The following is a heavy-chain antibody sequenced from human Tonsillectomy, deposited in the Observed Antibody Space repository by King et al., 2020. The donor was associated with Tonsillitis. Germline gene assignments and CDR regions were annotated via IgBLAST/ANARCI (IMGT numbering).Heavy chain of an antibody. CDR1: GYMFTAYA. V-gene: IGHV7-4-1*02. Sequence: VQLVESGSELKKPGASVKVSCKASGYMFTAYAMSWVRQAPGQGLEWIGWINTNTGNPTYGQGFTGRFVLSLDTSVSTAYLQISSLKAEDTAVYYCARISAEGYVFDIWGQGTMVTVSS. CDR3: ARISAEGYVFDI. CDR2: INTNTGNP. J-gene: IGHJ3*02.